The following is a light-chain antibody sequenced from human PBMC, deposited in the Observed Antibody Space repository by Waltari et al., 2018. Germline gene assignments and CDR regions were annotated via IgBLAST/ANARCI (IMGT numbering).Light chain of an antibody. CDR1: NIESNS. Sequence: SYVLTQPPSVSVAPGGTASITCEGNNIESNSVPWYQQKPGQAPILVVYDDSDRPSGIPERFSGSNSRNTATLTITRVEAGDGADYFCQVWDTTTYHGVFGGGTKLTVL. V-gene: IGLV3-21*02. J-gene: IGLJ2*01. CDR3: QVWDTTTYHGV. CDR2: DDS.